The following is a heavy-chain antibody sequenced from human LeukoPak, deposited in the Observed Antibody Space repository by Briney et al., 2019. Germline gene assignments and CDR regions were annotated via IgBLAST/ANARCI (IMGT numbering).Heavy chain of an antibody. J-gene: IGHJ4*02. Sequence: GGSLRLSCAASGFTFSSYWMSWVRQAPGMGLEWVANIKQHGSEKYYVDSVKGRFTISRDDAKNSLYLQMNSLRAEDTAVFYCARETGSAVGSTDFDYWGQGALVTVSS. CDR1: GFTFSSYW. CDR2: IKQHGSEK. D-gene: IGHD5/OR15-5a*01. CDR3: ARETGSAVGSTDFDY. V-gene: IGHV3-7*01.